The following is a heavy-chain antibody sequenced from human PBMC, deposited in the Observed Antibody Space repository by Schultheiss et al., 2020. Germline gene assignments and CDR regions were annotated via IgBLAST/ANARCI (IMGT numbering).Heavy chain of an antibody. CDR1: GYTFTSYV. J-gene: IGHJ6*02. D-gene: IGHD6-6*01. CDR2: ISAYNGNT. V-gene: IGHV1-18*01. Sequence: ASVKVSCKASGYTFTSYVISWVRQAPGQGLEWMGWISAYNGNTNYAQKLQGRVTMTTDTSTSTAYMELRSLRSDDTAVYYCARLESMDYYYYYGMDVWGQGTTVTVSS. CDR3: ARLESMDYYYYYGMDV.